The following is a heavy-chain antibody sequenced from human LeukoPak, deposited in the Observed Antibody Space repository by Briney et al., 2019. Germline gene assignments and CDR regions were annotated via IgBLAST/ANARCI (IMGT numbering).Heavy chain of an antibody. Sequence: PGGSLRLSCAASGFTLSSYAMSWVRQAPGKGLEWVSAISDTGNTYHADSVKGRFTISRDNSKNTLYLQMNSLRAEDTAVYYCAKAMSGYYLMAFDYWGQGTLVTVSS. V-gene: IGHV3-23*01. CDR1: GFTLSSYA. J-gene: IGHJ4*02. D-gene: IGHD3-22*01. CDR2: ISDTGNT. CDR3: AKAMSGYYLMAFDY.